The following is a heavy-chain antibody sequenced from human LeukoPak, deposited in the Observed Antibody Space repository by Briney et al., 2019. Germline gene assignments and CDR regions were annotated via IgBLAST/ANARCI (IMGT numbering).Heavy chain of an antibody. V-gene: IGHV4-59*11. J-gene: IGHJ4*02. CDR1: GGSISSHY. CDR3: ARKVGHKVSDSSGYYYVSIGYYFDY. D-gene: IGHD3-22*01. Sequence: SETLSLTCTVSGGSISSHYWSWIRQPPGMGLEWIGSIYYSGSTYYNPSLKSRVTISVDTSKNQFSLKQSSVTAADTAVYYCARKVGHKVSDSSGYYYVSIGYYFDYWGQGTLVTVSS. CDR2: IYYSGST.